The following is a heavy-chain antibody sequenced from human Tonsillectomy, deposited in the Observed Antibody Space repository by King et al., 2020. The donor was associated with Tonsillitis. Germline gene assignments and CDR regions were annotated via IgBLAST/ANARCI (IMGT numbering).Heavy chain of an antibody. Sequence: VQLVESGGGLVKPGGSLRLSCAASGFTFSSYSMNWVRQAPGKGLEWVSSISSSSSYIYYADSVKGRFTISRDNAKNSLYLQMNSLRADDTAVYYCARALLYYDILTGTIDYWGQGTLVTVSS. V-gene: IGHV3-21*01. CDR2: ISSSSSYI. CDR1: GFTFSSYS. CDR3: ARALLYYDILTGTIDY. D-gene: IGHD3-9*01. J-gene: IGHJ4*02.